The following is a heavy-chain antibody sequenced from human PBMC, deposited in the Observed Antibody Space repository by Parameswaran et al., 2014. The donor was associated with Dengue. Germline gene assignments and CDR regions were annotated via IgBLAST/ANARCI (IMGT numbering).Heavy chain of an antibody. CDR3: ARGLKMATILVY. Sequence: VRQAPGKGLEWVSVIYSGGSTYYTDSVKGRFTISRDNSKNTLYLQMNSLRAEDTAVYYCARGLKMATILVYWGQGTLVTVSS. D-gene: IGHD5-24*01. J-gene: IGHJ4*02. CDR2: IYSGGST. V-gene: IGHV3-66*01.